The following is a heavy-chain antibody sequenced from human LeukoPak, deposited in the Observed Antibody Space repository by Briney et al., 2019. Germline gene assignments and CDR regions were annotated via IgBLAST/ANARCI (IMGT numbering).Heavy chain of an antibody. CDR3: ARGFRGPNFDY. D-gene: IGHD3-10*01. CDR1: GYSISSGYY. CDR2: IYHSGST. J-gene: IGHJ4*02. V-gene: IGHV4-38-2*02. Sequence: KPSETLSLTCTVSGYSISSGYYWGWIRQPPGKGLELIGGIYHSGSTYYNPSLKSRVTISVDTSTNQFSLKLSSVTAAGTAVYYCARGFRGPNFDYWGQGTLVTVSS.